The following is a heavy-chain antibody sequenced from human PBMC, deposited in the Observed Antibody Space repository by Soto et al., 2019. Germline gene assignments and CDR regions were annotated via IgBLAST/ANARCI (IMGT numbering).Heavy chain of an antibody. J-gene: IGHJ4*02. CDR1: GFNLSSND. D-gene: IGHD3-10*01. V-gene: IGHV3-53*01. CDR2: MYSGGAT. CDR3: ATGGSLDY. Sequence: PXVSLSLSFAASGFNLSSNDMSWVRQAPGKGLEWVSVMYSGGATYYADSVKGRFTISRDNSNNTVNLQMSSLRAEDTAVYYCATGGSLDYWGQGALVTVSS.